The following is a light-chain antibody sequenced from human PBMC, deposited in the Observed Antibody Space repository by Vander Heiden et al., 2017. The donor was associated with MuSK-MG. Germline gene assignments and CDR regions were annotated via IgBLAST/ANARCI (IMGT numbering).Light chain of an antibody. CDR3: QQPSNWPPLT. CDR1: QSVSSY. Sequence: EIVFTQSQATLSLSPGERATLSCRASQSVSSYLAWHQQKPGQAPRLLIYDASNRDTGIPARFSGSGYGKDFTLTISSREPEDFAVYYCQQPSNWPPLTFGGGTKVEIK. CDR2: DAS. J-gene: IGKJ4*01. V-gene: IGKV3-11*01.